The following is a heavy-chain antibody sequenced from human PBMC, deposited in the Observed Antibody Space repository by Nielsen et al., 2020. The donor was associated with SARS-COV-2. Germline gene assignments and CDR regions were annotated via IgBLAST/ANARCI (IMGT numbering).Heavy chain of an antibody. D-gene: IGHD2-15*01. V-gene: IGHV1-18*04. Sequence: ASVKVSCKASGYTFTGYYMHWVRQAPGQGLEWMGWISAYNGNTNYAQKLQGRVTMTTDTSTSTAYMELRSLRSDDTAVYYCARDWGDCSGGSCYSLLPFDPWGQGTLVTVSS. CDR3: ARDWGDCSGGSCYSLLPFDP. J-gene: IGHJ5*02. CDR2: ISAYNGNT. CDR1: GYTFTGYY.